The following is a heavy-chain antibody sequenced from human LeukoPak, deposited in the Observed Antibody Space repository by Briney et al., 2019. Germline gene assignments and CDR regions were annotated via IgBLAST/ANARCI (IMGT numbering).Heavy chain of an antibody. CDR3: VRGYSSLVSRNWFDP. V-gene: IGHV3-53*01. D-gene: IGHD5-18*01. J-gene: IGHJ5*02. CDR2: IYDGGST. Sequence: SGGSLRLSCAASGFTVSSNYMSWVRQAPGKGLEWVSVIYDGGSTYYADSVKGRFTISRDNAKNSLYLQMNSLRPEDTAVYYCVRGYSSLVSRNWFDPWGQGTLVTVSS. CDR1: GFTVSSNY.